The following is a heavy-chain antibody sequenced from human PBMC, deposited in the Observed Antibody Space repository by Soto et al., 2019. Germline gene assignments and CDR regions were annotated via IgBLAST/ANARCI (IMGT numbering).Heavy chain of an antibody. J-gene: IGHJ5*02. V-gene: IGHV4-39*01. CDR2: IYYSGST. Sequence: QLQLQESGPGLVKPSETLSLTCTVSGGSISSSTYYWGWIRQPPGKGLEWIGTIYYSGSTYYNPSLKIRVPISVATSKNQFSLKLSSVTAADTAVYYCASSGWFDPWGQGTLVTVSS. CDR1: GGSISSSTYY. CDR3: ASSGWFDP.